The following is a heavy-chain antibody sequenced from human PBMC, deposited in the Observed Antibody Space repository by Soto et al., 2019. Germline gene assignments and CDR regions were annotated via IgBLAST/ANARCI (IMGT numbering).Heavy chain of an antibody. CDR3: ARRWGAAVDY. CDR1: GGSISSYY. CDR2: IYYSGST. J-gene: IGHJ4*02. D-gene: IGHD1-26*01. Sequence: QVQLQESGPGLVKPSETLSLTCTVSGGSISSYYWSWIRQPPGKGLEWIGYIYYSGSTNYNPSLVGGVPISVDTSKNQFSLKLRSVTAADTAVYYCARRWGAAVDYWGQGTLVTVSS. V-gene: IGHV4-59*08.